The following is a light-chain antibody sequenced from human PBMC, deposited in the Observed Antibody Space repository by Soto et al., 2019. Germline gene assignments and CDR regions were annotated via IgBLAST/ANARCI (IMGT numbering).Light chain of an antibody. Sequence: DIQMTQSPSSVSASVGDRVTITCRASQDITSGLAWYQQRPGRAPKLLIYGASSLQTGVPSRFSGSGSGTDFTLTINGLQPEDFATYYCQQTYSLPPTFGQGTKVDIK. V-gene: IGKV1-12*01. CDR1: QDITSG. CDR2: GAS. J-gene: IGKJ1*01. CDR3: QQTYSLPPT.